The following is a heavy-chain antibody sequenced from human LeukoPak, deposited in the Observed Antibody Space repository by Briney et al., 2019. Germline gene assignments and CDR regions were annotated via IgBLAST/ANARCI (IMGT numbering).Heavy chain of an antibody. Sequence: AGGSLRLSCAASGCTFNSHAMSWVRQAPGKGLEWVSAISGGGGSTYYADFVKGRFTISRDNSKNTLSLQMNSLRVEDTAVYYCARDQGYDYVWGSNRYGYWGQGTLVTVSS. CDR2: ISGGGGST. CDR1: GCTFNSHA. V-gene: IGHV3-23*01. D-gene: IGHD3-16*02. J-gene: IGHJ4*02. CDR3: ARDQGYDYVWGSNRYGY.